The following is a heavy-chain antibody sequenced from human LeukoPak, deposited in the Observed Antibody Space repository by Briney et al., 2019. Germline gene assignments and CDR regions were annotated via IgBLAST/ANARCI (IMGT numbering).Heavy chain of an antibody. D-gene: IGHD6-13*01. CDR3: ARDRGYSSSWYVRRLNWFDP. CDR2: IIPIFGTA. J-gene: IGHJ5*02. Sequence: ASVKISCKASGGTSSSYAISWVRQAPGQGLEWMGGIIPIFGTANYAQKFQGRVTITADESTSTAYMELSSLRSEDTAVYYCARDRGYSSSWYVRRLNWFDPWGQGTLVTVSS. V-gene: IGHV1-69*01. CDR1: GGTSSSYA.